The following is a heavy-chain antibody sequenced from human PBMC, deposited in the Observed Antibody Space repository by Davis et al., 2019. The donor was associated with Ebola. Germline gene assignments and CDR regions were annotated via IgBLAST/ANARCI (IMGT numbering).Heavy chain of an antibody. CDR1: GFTFSDYY. CDR2: ISSSGSTI. CDR3: ASYIAVAGTWDY. V-gene: IGHV3-11*04. Sequence: GGSLRLSCAASGFTFSDYYMSWIRQAPGKGLEWVSYISSSGSTIYYADSVKGRFTISRDNAKNSLYLQMNSLRDEDTAVYYCASYIAVAGTWDYWGQGTLVTVSS. D-gene: IGHD6-19*01. J-gene: IGHJ4*02.